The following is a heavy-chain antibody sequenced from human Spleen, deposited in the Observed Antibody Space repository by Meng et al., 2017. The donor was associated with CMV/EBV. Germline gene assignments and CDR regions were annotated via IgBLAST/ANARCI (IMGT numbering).Heavy chain of an antibody. CDR3: ARERVYCSGGSCYYYFDY. D-gene: IGHD2-15*01. J-gene: IGHJ4*02. V-gene: IGHV3-21*01. CDR2: ISSSSSYI. CDR1: GFTFSSYS. Sequence: EVQLVESGXXLVKPGGXLRLSCAXSGFTFSSYSMNWVRQAPGKGLEWVSSISSSSSYIYYADSVKGRFTISRDNAKNSLYLQMNSLRAEDTAVYYCARERVYCSGGSCYYYFDYWGPGTLVTVSS.